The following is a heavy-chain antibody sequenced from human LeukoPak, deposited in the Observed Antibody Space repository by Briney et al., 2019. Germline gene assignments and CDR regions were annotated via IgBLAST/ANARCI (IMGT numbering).Heavy chain of an antibody. CDR1: GFTLSSYS. CDR3: ARYMLTGYLSGLGY. D-gene: IGHD3-9*01. V-gene: IGHV3-48*02. CDR2: INSDSSMI. J-gene: IGHJ4*02. Sequence: GGSLRLSCAASGFTLSSYSMNWVRQAPGKGLEWVAYINSDSSMIYYADSVKGRFTISRDNAKNSLYLQMHSLRDEDTAVYYCARYMLTGYLSGLGYWGQGTLVTVSS.